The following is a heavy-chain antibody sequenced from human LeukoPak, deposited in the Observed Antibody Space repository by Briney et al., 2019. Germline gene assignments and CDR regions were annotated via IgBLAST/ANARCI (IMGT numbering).Heavy chain of an antibody. CDR1: GFTFSNYA. CDR2: ISYDGSNK. D-gene: IGHD6-13*01. Sequence: GGSLRLSCAASGFTFSNYAMSWVRQAPGKGLEWVAVISYDGSNKYYADSVKGRFTISRDNSKNTLYLQMNSLRAEDTAVYYCARDLGHSGKDYWGQGTLVTVSS. V-gene: IGHV3-30-3*01. CDR3: ARDLGHSGKDY. J-gene: IGHJ4*02.